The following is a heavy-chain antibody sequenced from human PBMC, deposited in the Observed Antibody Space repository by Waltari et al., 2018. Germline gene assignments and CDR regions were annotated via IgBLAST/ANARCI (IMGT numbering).Heavy chain of an antibody. CDR2: ISGSGGST. Sequence: EVQLLESGGGLVQPGGSLGLSVASSGFTFGSFPWALVGRPPGKGLEWVSAISGSGGSTYYADSVKCRFTISRDNSKNTLYLQMNSLRAEDTAVYYCAKANTYGDGSAAFDYWGQGTLVTVSS. CDR3: AKANTYGDGSAAFDY. D-gene: IGHD4-17*01. CDR1: GFTFGSFP. J-gene: IGHJ4*02. V-gene: IGHV3-23*01.